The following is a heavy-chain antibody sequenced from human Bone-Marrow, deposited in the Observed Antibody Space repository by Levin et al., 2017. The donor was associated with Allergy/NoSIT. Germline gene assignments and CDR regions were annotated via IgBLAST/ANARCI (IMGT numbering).Heavy chain of an antibody. V-gene: IGHV4-34*01. CDR2: INHSGST. D-gene: IGHD3-3*01. J-gene: IGHJ6*03. CDR1: GGSFSGYY. CDR3: ARGVHEFWSGRRIVLGYYYDYMDV. Sequence: PSETLSLTCAVYGGSFSGYYWSWIRQPPGKGLEWIGEINHSGSTNYNPSLKSRVTISVDTSKNQFSLKLSSVTAADTAVYYCARGVHEFWSGRRIVLGYYYDYMDVWGKGTTVTVSS.